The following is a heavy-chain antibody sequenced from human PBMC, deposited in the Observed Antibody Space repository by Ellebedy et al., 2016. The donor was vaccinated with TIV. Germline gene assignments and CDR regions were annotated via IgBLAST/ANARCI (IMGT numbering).Heavy chain of an antibody. CDR1: GFTFSDYY. CDR3: AKDIRFGPSTPDY. D-gene: IGHD3-16*01. V-gene: IGHV3-11*05. J-gene: IGHJ4*02. CDR2: ISGASNYI. Sequence: GESLKISXTASGFTFSDYYMAWIRQTPGKGLEWVSYISGASNYIEYGDSVKGRFIISRDNGKNSVYLQMNSLRAEDTALYYCAKDIRFGPSTPDYWGQGTLVTVSS.